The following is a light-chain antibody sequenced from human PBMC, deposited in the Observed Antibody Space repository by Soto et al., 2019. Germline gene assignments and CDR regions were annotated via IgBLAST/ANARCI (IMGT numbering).Light chain of an antibody. CDR1: SSNIGAGYD. Sequence: QSVLTQPPSVSGAPGQRVTISCTGSSSNIGAGYDVHWYQQLPGTPPKLLIYGNSNRPSGVPDRFSGSKSGTSASLAITGLQAEDEGDYYCQSYDSSLSGYVFGTGTKLTVI. CDR2: GNS. CDR3: QSYDSSLSGYV. V-gene: IGLV1-40*01. J-gene: IGLJ1*01.